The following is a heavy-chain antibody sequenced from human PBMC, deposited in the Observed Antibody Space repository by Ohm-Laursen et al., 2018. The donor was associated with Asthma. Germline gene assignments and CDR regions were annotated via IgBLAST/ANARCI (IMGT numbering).Heavy chain of an antibody. Sequence: GSLRLSCADSGFTFSSYAMSWVRQAPGKGLEWVSAISGSAGSTYYADSVKGRFTNSRDNSKNMLYLQMNSLRAEDTALYYCAKDRGFNYGYGMDVWGQGTTVTVSS. CDR1: GFTFSSYA. D-gene: IGHD5-18*01. CDR3: AKDRGFNYGYGMDV. V-gene: IGHV3-23*01. CDR2: ISGSAGST. J-gene: IGHJ6*02.